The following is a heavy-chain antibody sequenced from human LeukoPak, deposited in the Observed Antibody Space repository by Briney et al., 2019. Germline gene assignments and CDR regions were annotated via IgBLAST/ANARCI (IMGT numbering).Heavy chain of an antibody. CDR1: GFTFSSHG. J-gene: IGHJ4*02. Sequence: GGTLRLSCAASGFTFSSHGMNWVRQAPGKGLEWVSGISPSGGITYYTDSVKGRFTISRDNSKNTQSLQMDSLRAEDTAVYYCAKDDDWGRYKHWGQGTLVTVSS. CDR2: ISPSGGIT. D-gene: IGHD3-16*01. CDR3: AKDDDWGRYKH. V-gene: IGHV3-23*01.